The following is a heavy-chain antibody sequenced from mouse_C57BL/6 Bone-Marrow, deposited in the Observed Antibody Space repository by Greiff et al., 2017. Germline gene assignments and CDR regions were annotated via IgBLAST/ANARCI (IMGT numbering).Heavy chain of an antibody. J-gene: IGHJ1*03. CDR3: ARNDGGRGYWYCDV. CDR2: IYIGNGYT. Sequence: VQLQQSGAELVRPGSSVKMSCKTSGYTFPSYGINWVKQRPGQGLEWIGYIYIGNGYTEYNEKFKGKATLTSDTSSSTAYMQLSRLTSEDSAIYVCARNDGGRGYWYCDVWGTGTTVTVSS. D-gene: IGHD1-1*02. V-gene: IGHV1-58*01. CDR1: GYTFPSYG.